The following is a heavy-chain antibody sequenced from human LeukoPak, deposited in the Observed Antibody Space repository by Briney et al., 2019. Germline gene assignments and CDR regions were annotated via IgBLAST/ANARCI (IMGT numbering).Heavy chain of an antibody. V-gene: IGHV4-59*01. J-gene: IGHJ3*02. CDR2: IYYSGST. D-gene: IGHD3-22*01. Sequence: SETLSLTCTVSGGSTSSYYWSWIRQPPGKGLEWIGYIYYSGSTNYNPSLKSRVTISVDTSKNQFSLKLSSVTAADTAVYYCARDLSLPHYYDSSGYYAFDIWGQGTMVTVSS. CDR1: GGSTSSYY. CDR3: ARDLSLPHYYDSSGYYAFDI.